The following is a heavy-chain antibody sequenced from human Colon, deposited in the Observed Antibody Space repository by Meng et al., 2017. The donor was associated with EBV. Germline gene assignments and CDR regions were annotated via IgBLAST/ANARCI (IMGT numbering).Heavy chain of an antibody. V-gene: IGHV4-39*01. Sequence: QAPLQESGPGLVKPSEPPVLTSTVPGGSISSSHYYWGWVRQPPGKGLQWIGTIYHSGSTSYNPSLQSRVTMFVDTSKNQFSLMLTSVTATDTAVYYCARRRGGSGRDCWGQGTLVTVSS. CDR3: ARRRGGSGRDC. CDR2: IYHSGST. CDR1: GGSISSSHYY. D-gene: IGHD3-10*01. J-gene: IGHJ4*02.